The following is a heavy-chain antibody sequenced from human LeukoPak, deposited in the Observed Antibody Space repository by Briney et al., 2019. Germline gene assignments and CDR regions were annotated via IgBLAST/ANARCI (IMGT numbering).Heavy chain of an antibody. D-gene: IGHD1-26*01. CDR1: GGSISSYY. J-gene: IGHJ3*02. CDR2: LYSSGST. V-gene: IGHV4-4*07. CDR3: ANGGTYDDAFDI. Sequence: SETLSLTCTVSGGSISSYYWSWIRQPAGKGLEWIGRLYSSGSTNYNPSLKSRVTMSVDTSKNQFSLKLSSVTAADTAVYYCANGGTYDDAFDIWGQGTMVTVSS.